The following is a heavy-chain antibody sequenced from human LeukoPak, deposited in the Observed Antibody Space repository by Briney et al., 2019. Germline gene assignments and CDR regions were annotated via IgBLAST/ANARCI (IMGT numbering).Heavy chain of an antibody. Sequence: ASVKVSCKASGYTLTDYYIHWLRQAPGQGLEWMGWINPNTGGTNYAQKFQGRVTMTRDTSISTAYMELSRLRSDDTAVYYCARGYSYGLEAYFDYWGQGTLVTVSS. V-gene: IGHV1-2*02. CDR1: GYTLTDYY. CDR2: INPNTGGT. D-gene: IGHD5-18*01. J-gene: IGHJ4*02. CDR3: ARGYSYGLEAYFDY.